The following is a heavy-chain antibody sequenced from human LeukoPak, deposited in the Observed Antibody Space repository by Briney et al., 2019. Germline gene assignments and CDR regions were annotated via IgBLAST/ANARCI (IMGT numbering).Heavy chain of an antibody. V-gene: IGHV3-7*01. CDR2: IKQDGSER. D-gene: IGHD5-24*01. J-gene: IGHJ5*02. CDR3: ARENRDGYNPYNWFDP. Sequence: GGSLRLYCAASGFSFSDYWMSWVRQAPGKGLEWVANIKQDGSERVYVDSVKGRFIISRDNAKNSLSLQMNYLRAEDTAVYYCARENRDGYNPYNWFDPWGQGILVTVSS. CDR1: GFSFSDYW.